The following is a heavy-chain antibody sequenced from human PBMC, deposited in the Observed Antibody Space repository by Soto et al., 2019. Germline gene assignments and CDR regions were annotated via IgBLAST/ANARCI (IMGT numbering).Heavy chain of an antibody. Sequence: QVQLQESGPGLVKPSQTLSLPCTVSGGSISSGDYFWSWIRQSPGKRLEWIGYISSIGSTYLNPSLQSRVSVSRDTSKNQFPLKLSSVTTTDTAVYCCARGLVIRPYYYRRMDVWGPGTTVTFAS. J-gene: IGHJ6*02. V-gene: IGHV4-30-4*01. CDR2: ISSIGST. CDR1: GGSISSGDYF. D-gene: IGHD3-9*01. CDR3: ARGLVIRPYYYRRMDV.